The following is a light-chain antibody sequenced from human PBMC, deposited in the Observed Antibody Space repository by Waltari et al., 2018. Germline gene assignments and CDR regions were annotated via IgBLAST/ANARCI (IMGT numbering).Light chain of an antibody. CDR1: SGHRNYA. CDR3: QTWGTGTWV. V-gene: IGLV4-69*01. Sequence: QVVLTQSPSASASLGASVKLTCTLSSGHRNYAVAWPQQQPEKGPRYLMKVNSDGSHNTGDGILDCVSGSSSGAERYLTISSRQSEDEANYYCQTWGTGTWVFGGGTKVTVL. CDR2: VNSDGSH. J-gene: IGLJ3*02.